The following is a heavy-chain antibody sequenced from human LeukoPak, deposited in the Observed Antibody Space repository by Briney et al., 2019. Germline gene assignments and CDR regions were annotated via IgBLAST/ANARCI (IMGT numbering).Heavy chain of an antibody. Sequence: PGRSLRLPYAASVFTFRSYWMHWVRQAPGKGLVWVSRIYTDGSFTSYADSVKGRFTISRDNAKNTLYLQMNSLRAEDTAVYYCARATHPTYYDSSGYYQDYWGQGTLVTVSS. D-gene: IGHD3-22*01. CDR1: VFTFRSYW. J-gene: IGHJ4*02. CDR2: IYTDGSFT. V-gene: IGHV3-74*01. CDR3: ARATHPTYYDSSGYYQDY.